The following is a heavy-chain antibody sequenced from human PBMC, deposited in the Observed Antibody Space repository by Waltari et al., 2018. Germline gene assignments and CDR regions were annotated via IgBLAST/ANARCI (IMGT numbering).Heavy chain of an antibody. CDR1: GGTFSSYA. CDR3: ARDLRVAARPGGYYFDY. V-gene: IGHV1-69*13. Sequence: QVQLVQSGAEVKKPGSSVKVSCKASGGTFSSYAISWVRQAPGQGLEWMGGIIPIFGTANYAQKFQGRVTITADESTSTAYMELSSLRSEDTAVYYCARDLRVAARPGGYYFDYWGQGTLVTVSS. D-gene: IGHD6-6*01. J-gene: IGHJ4*02. CDR2: IIPIFGTA.